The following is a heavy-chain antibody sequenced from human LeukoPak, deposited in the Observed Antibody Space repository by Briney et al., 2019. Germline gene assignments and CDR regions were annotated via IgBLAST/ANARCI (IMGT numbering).Heavy chain of an antibody. CDR2: ISGSGGST. CDR1: GFTFSSYA. CDR3: AKSRYSSGWYYLDY. Sequence: TGGSLRLSCAASGFTFSSYAMSWVRQAPGKGLEWVSSISGSGGSTYYADSVKGRFTISRDNSKNTLYLQMNSLRAEDTAVYYCAKSRYSSGWYYLDYWGQGTLVTVSS. J-gene: IGHJ4*02. V-gene: IGHV3-23*01. D-gene: IGHD6-19*01.